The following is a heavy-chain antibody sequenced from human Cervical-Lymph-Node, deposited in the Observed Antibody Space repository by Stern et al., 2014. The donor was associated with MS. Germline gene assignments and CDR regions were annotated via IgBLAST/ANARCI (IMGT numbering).Heavy chain of an antibody. CDR2: LYYSENS. CDR1: GASISSGDYY. V-gene: IGHV4-30-4*01. J-gene: IGHJ6*02. D-gene: IGHD3-10*01. Sequence: QVQLQESGPGLVKPSQTLSLTCTVSGASISSGDYYWSWIRQSPGKGLEWIGYLYYSENSYYNPSLKSRVTISVDTSRSHFSLTLSSVTAADTAVYYCARNRLEFTSYSYSGMYVWGHGTTVIVSS. CDR3: ARNRLEFTSYSYSGMYV.